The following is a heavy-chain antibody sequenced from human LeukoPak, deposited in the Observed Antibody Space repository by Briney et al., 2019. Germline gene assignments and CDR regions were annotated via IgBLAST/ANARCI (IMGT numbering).Heavy chain of an antibody. CDR2: IYYSGST. J-gene: IGHJ4*02. Sequence: SETLSLTCTVSGGSISSYYWSWIRQPPGKGLEWIGYIYYSGSTNYNPSLKSRVTISVDTSKNQFSLKLSSVTAADTAVYYCARAQLRLGELSLFGWGQGTLVTVSS. CDR1: GGSISSYY. CDR3: ARAQLRLGELSLFG. V-gene: IGHV4-59*01. D-gene: IGHD3-16*02.